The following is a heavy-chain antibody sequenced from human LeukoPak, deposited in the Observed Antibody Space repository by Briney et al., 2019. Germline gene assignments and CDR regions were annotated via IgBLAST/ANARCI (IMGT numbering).Heavy chain of an antibody. Sequence: AGGSLRLSCATSGFIFRNHWVTWVRQAPGKGREWVATLTHDGSDKYYVYSVKGRCIISRDNGDNSLYLRMESLRVEDTALYYCARAPDSSGWPFDYWGHGNLVSVSS. CDR2: LTHDGSDK. V-gene: IGHV3-7*01. CDR1: GFIFRNHW. J-gene: IGHJ4*01. CDR3: ARAPDSSGWPFDY. D-gene: IGHD3-22*01.